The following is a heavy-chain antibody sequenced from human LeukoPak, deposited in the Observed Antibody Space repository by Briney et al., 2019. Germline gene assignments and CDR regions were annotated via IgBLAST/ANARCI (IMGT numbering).Heavy chain of an antibody. CDR2: ISYDGSNK. V-gene: IGHV3-30*04. Sequence: GGSLRLSCAASGFTFDDYAMHWVRQAPGKGLEWVAVISYDGSNKYYADSVKGRFTISRDNSKNTLYLQMNSLRAEDTAVYYCTTDNWNYVFDYWGQGTLVTVSS. CDR1: GFTFDDYA. J-gene: IGHJ4*02. CDR3: TTDNWNYVFDY. D-gene: IGHD1-7*01.